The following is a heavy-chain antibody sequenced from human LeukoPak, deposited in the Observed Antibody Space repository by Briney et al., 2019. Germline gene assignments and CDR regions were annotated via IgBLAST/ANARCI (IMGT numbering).Heavy chain of an antibody. CDR2: ISYDGSNK. CDR3: ASGGPTDAFDI. J-gene: IGHJ3*02. V-gene: IGHV3-30-3*01. Sequence: GGSLRLSCAASGFTFSSYAMHWVRQVPGKGLEWVAVISYDGSNKYYADSVKGRFTISRDNSKNTLYLQMNSLRAEDTAVYYCASGGPTDAFDIWGQGTMVTVSS. CDR1: GFTFSSYA. D-gene: IGHD3-10*01.